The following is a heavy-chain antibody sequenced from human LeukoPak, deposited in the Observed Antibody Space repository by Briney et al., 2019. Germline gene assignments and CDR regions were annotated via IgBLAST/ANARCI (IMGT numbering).Heavy chain of an antibody. D-gene: IGHD3-22*01. Sequence: PSETLSLTCAVSGGSISSDNWWSWIRQPPGKGLERIGEIYQRGSPNYNPSLKSRVTISIDKSKNQFSLKLNSVSAADTAVYYCASRRYYDSTGYFPYWGQGTLVTVSS. CDR3: ASRRYYDSTGYFPY. J-gene: IGHJ4*02. CDR1: GGSISSDNW. CDR2: IYQRGSP. V-gene: IGHV4-4*02.